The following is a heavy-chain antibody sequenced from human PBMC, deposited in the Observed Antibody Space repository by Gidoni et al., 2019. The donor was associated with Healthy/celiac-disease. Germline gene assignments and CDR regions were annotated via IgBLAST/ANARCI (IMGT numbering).Heavy chain of an antibody. CDR3: ARYSSSSAALDY. D-gene: IGHD6-6*01. V-gene: IGHV2-70*01. Sequence: QVTLRESGPALVKPTQTLTLTCTFSGFSLSTSGMCVSWIRQPPGKALELLALIDWDDDKYYSTSLKTRLTISKDTSKNQVVLTMTNMDPVDTATYYCARYSSSSAALDYWGQGTLVTVSS. CDR1: GFSLSTSGMC. J-gene: IGHJ4*02. CDR2: IDWDDDK.